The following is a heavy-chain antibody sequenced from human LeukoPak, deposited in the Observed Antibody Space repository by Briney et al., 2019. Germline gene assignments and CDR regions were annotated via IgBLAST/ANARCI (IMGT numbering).Heavy chain of an antibody. V-gene: IGHV3-23*01. D-gene: IGHD3-3*01. CDR1: GFTFSNSG. J-gene: IGHJ4*02. CDR3: AKGAYYAD. Sequence: PGGSLRLSCAASGFTFSNSGMNWVRQAPGKGLGWVSTISGSGDSTYYADSVKGRFTSSRDNSKNTLYLQMNSLRAEDTAVYYCAKGAYYADWGQGTLVTVSS. CDR2: ISGSGDST.